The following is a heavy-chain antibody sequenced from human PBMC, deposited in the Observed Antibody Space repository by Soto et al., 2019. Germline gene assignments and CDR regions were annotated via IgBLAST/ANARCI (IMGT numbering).Heavy chain of an antibody. CDR2: TYYRSKWYI. J-gene: IGHJ6*01. CDR3: VRSRVFIAGAGMANYYYYYVMDV. D-gene: IGHD6-19*01. CDR1: GDSVSSDSAA. Sequence: SQTLSLTCAISGDSVSSDSAAWNWIRQSPSRGLEWLGRTYYRSKWYIEYAPSVKSRITINPDTSKNQLSLQLNSVTPEDTAVYYCVRSRVFIAGAGMANYYYYYVMDV. V-gene: IGHV6-1*01.